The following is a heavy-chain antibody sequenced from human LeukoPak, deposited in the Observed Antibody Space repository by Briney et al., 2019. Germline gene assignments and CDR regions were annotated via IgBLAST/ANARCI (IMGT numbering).Heavy chain of an antibody. CDR3: ARGIAAAGDYYYYYGVDV. CDR2: IIPIFGTA. Sequence: ASVKVSCKASGGTFSSYAISWVRQAPGQGLEWMGGIIPIFGTANYAQKFQGRVTITADESTSTAYMELSSLRSEDTAVYYCARGIAAAGDYYYYYGVDVWGQGTTVTVSS. J-gene: IGHJ6*02. D-gene: IGHD6-13*01. CDR1: GGTFSSYA. V-gene: IGHV1-69*01.